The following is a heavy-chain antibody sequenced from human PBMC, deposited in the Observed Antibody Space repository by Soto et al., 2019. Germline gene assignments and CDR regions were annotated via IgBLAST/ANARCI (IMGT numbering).Heavy chain of an antibody. CDR3: ARARKVYDSSGPMGY. CDR1: GFTFSSYG. V-gene: IGHV3-33*01. CDR2: IWYDGSNK. J-gene: IGHJ4*02. D-gene: IGHD3-22*01. Sequence: GGSLRLSCAASGFTFSSYGMHWVRQAPGKGLEWVAVIWYDGSNKYYADSVKGRFTISRDNSKNTLYLQMNSLRAEDTAVYYCARARKVYDSSGPMGYWGQGTLVTVSS.